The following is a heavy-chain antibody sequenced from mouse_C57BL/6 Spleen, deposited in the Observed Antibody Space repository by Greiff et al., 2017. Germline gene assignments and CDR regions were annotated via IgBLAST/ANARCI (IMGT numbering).Heavy chain of an antibody. Sequence: VQLQQSGAELVKPGASVKISCRASGYSFSSYWMNWVKQRPGKGLEWIGQIYPGDGDTNYNGKFKGKATLTADKSSSTAYMQLSSLSSEDSAVYFCARYRSENWDDYYAMDYWGQGTSVTVSS. D-gene: IGHD4-1*01. CDR1: GYSFSSYW. CDR2: IYPGDGDT. CDR3: ARYRSENWDDYYAMDY. V-gene: IGHV1-80*01. J-gene: IGHJ4*01.